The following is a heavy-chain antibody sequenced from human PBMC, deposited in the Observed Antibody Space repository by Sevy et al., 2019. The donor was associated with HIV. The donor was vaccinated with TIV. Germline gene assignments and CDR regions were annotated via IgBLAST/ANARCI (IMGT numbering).Heavy chain of an antibody. D-gene: IGHD3-3*01. CDR3: ARTPTGTIFGVVPAFDI. CDR2: IKQDGSEK. J-gene: IGHJ3*02. Sequence: GGSLRLSCAASGFTFSSYWMSWVRQAPGKGLEWVANIKQDGSEKYYVDSVKGRFTISRHNAKNSLYLQMNSLRAEDTAVYYCARTPTGTIFGVVPAFDIWGQGTMVTVSS. V-gene: IGHV3-7*01. CDR1: GFTFSSYW.